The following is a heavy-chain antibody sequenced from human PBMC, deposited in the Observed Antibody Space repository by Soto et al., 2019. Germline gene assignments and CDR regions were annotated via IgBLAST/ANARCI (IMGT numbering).Heavy chain of an antibody. D-gene: IGHD3-10*01. V-gene: IGHV3-30*18. CDR2: ISYDGSNK. CDR3: AKAQVWFGELFRGGEGMDV. CDR1: GFTFSSYG. Sequence: AGGSLRLSCAASGFTFSSYGMHWVRQAPGKGLEWVAVISYDGSNKYYADSVKGRFTISRDNSKNTLYLQMNSLRAEDTAVYYCAKAQVWFGELFRGGEGMDVWGQGTTVTVSS. J-gene: IGHJ6*02.